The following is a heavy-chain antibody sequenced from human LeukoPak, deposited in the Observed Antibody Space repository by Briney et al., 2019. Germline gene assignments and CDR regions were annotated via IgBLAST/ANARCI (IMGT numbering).Heavy chain of an antibody. CDR3: ARNYDFWSGFDP. D-gene: IGHD3-3*01. CDR1: GYTFTGYY. Sequence: ASVKVSCTASGYTFTGYYMHWVRQAPGQGLEWMGWINPNSGGTNYAQKFQGRVTMTRDTSISTAYMELSRLRSDDTAVYYCARNYDFWSGFDPWGQGTLVIVSS. CDR2: INPNSGGT. J-gene: IGHJ5*02. V-gene: IGHV1-2*02.